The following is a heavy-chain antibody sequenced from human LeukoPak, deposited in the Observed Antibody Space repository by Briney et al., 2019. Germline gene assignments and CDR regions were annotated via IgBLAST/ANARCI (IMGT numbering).Heavy chain of an antibody. J-gene: IGHJ5*02. CDR1: GFTFSSYA. V-gene: IGHV3-23*01. CDR3: AKDAISAAGTVNWFDP. D-gene: IGHD6-13*01. CDR2: SSGSDGST. Sequence: GGSLRPSCAASGFTFSSYAMSWVRQAPGKGLEWVSASSGSDGSTYYADSVKGRFTISRDNSKNTLYLQMNSLRAEDTAVYYCAKDAISAAGTVNWFDPWGQGTLVTVSS.